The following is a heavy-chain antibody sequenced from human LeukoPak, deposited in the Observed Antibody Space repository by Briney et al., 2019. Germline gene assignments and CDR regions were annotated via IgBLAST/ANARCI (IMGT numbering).Heavy chain of an antibody. D-gene: IGHD2-15*01. Sequence: GGSLRLSCTASGFSFSNAWVSWVRQAPGKGLEYVSGISGNGRSTFYANSVKGRFTVSRDNSKDTLYLQMGSLRAEDMAVYYCTRDIGRLRGDAFDIWGQGTMVTVSS. CDR2: ISGNGRST. CDR3: TRDIGRLRGDAFDI. CDR1: GFSFSNAW. J-gene: IGHJ3*02. V-gene: IGHV3-64*01.